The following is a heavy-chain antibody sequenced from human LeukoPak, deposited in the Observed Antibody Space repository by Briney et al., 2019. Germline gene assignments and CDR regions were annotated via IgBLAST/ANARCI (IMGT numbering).Heavy chain of an antibody. Sequence: GGSLRLSCADSGFTFRSYWMHWVRLPPGKGLVWVSRIKSDGSSTSYADFVKGRFTISRDNAKNTLYLQMNSLRAEDTAVYYCARGDPTVTTTGSGGLDIWGQGTMVTVSS. CDR2: IKSDGSST. J-gene: IGHJ3*02. CDR1: GFTFRSYW. D-gene: IGHD4-17*01. CDR3: ARGDPTVTTTGSGGLDI. V-gene: IGHV3-74*01.